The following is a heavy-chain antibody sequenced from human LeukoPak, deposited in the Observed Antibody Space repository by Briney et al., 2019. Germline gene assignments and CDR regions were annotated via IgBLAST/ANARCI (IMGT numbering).Heavy chain of an antibody. Sequence: SETLSLTCTVSGGSISSGSYYWSWIRQPAGKGLEWIGRIYTSGSTNYNPSLKSRVTISVDTSKNQFSLKLSSVTAADTAVYYCATHNSAAPDYWYFDPWGRGTLVTVSS. J-gene: IGHJ2*01. CDR3: ATHNSAAPDYWYFDP. V-gene: IGHV4-61*02. CDR1: GGSISSGSYY. D-gene: IGHD6-13*01. CDR2: IYTSGST.